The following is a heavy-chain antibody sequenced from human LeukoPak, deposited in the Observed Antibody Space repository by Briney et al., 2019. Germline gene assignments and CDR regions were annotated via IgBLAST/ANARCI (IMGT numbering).Heavy chain of an antibody. V-gene: IGHV4-34*01. CDR3: AGITIFGVVIGYNWFDP. Sequence: SETLSLTCAVYGGSFGGYYWSWIRQPPGKGLEWIGEINHSGSTNYNPSLKSRVTISVDTSKNQFSLKLSSVAAADTAVYYCAGITIFGVVIGYNWFDPWGQGTLVTVSS. CDR1: GGSFGGYY. D-gene: IGHD3-3*01. J-gene: IGHJ5*02. CDR2: INHSGST.